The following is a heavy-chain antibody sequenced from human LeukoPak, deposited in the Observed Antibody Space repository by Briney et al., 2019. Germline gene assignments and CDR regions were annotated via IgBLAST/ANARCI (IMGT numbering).Heavy chain of an antibody. CDR1: GCTFTSSG. CDR3: AREEPFYSSSPDAFDI. Sequence: ASVKVSCKASGCTFTSSGISWVRQAPGQGLEWMGWISAYNGNTNYAQKLQGRVTMTTDTSTSTAYMELRSLRSDDTAVYYCAREEPFYSSSPDAFDIWGQGTMVTVSS. V-gene: IGHV1-18*01. J-gene: IGHJ3*02. CDR2: ISAYNGNT. D-gene: IGHD6-6*01.